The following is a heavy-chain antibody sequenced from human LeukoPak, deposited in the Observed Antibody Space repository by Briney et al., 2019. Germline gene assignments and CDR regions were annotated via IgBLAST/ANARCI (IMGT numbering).Heavy chain of an antibody. CDR3: ASIRVGATSFDY. CDR1: GGSIRSYH. V-gene: IGHV4-59*01. CDR2: IYYSGST. Sequence: SETLSLTCTVSGGSIRSYHWSWIRQPAGKGLEWMGHIYYSGSTNYNPSLKSRATISVDTSKHQFSLKLSSVTAADTAVYYCASIRVGATSFDYWGQGTLVTVSS. J-gene: IGHJ4*02. D-gene: IGHD1-26*01.